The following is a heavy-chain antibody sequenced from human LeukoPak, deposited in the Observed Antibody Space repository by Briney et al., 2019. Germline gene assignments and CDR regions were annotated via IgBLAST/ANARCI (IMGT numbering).Heavy chain of an antibody. CDR2: ISYDGSNK. CDR1: GFIFSTYG. D-gene: IGHD1-7*01. V-gene: IGHV3-30*18. CDR3: AKDDGNYGFDY. J-gene: IGHJ4*02. Sequence: GGSLRLSCAASGFIFSTYGMHWVRQAPGKGLEWVAVISYDGSNKYYADSVKGRFTTSRDNSKNTLYLQMNSLRAEDTALYYCAKDDGNYGFDYWGQGTLVTVSS.